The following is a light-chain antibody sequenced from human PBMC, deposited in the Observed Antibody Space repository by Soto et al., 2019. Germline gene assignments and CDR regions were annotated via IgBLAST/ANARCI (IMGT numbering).Light chain of an antibody. CDR2: GNS. CDR3: QSYDSSLSGSRDVV. V-gene: IGLV1-40*01. J-gene: IGLJ2*01. CDR1: SSNIGAGYD. Sequence: QSVLTQPPSVSGAPGQRVTISCTGSSSNIGAGYDVHWYQQLPETAPKLLIYGNSNRPSGVPDRFSGSKSGTSASLAITGLQAEDEADYYCQSYDSSLSGSRDVVFGGGTKLTVL.